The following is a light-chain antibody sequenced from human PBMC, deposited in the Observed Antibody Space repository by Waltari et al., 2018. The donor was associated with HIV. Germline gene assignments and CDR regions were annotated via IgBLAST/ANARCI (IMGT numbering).Light chain of an antibody. CDR3: QRYDRAPYT. CDR2: AAS. J-gene: IGKJ2*01. V-gene: IGKV1-27*01. CDR1: QGIGSD. Sequence: DVQMTQSPSSLSASVGDRVAITCRASQGIGSDLAWYQQKPGKVPKLLIYAASTLQSGAPSRFSGSGSGTEFTLTITNLQTEDFSFYYCQRYDRAPYTFGPGTRLELK.